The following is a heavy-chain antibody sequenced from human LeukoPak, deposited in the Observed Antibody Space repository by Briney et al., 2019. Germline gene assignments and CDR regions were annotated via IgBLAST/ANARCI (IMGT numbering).Heavy chain of an antibody. D-gene: IGHD6-13*01. CDR3: ARGLPGIAAAGNWFDP. J-gene: IGHJ5*02. V-gene: IGHV3-33*01. Sequence: GGSLRLSCAASGFTLTRHGMHWVRQAPGKGLEWVAIIWDDGTNKFYADSVKGRFTISRDNSQNTLYLQMNSLRAEDTAVYYCARGLPGIAAAGNWFDPWGQGTLVTVSS. CDR1: GFTLTRHG. CDR2: IWDDGTNK.